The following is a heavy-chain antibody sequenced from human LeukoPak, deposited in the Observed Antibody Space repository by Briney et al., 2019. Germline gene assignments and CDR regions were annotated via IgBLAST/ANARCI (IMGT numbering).Heavy chain of an antibody. V-gene: IGHV4-59*01. J-gene: IGHJ5*02. CDR2: IYYTGST. CDR3: ARFTPQGYGWGGYNRFDP. CDR1: DGSINSYY. D-gene: IGHD3-16*01. Sequence: SETLSLTCTVSDGSINSYYWSWIRQPPGKGLEWIGYIYYTGSTNYNPSLKSRVTISVDTSKNQFSLNLTSVTAADTAVYYCARFTPQGYGWGGYNRFDPWGQGTLVTVSS.